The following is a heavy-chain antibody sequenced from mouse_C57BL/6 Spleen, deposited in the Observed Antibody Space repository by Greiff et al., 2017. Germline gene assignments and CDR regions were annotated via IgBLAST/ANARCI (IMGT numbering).Heavy chain of an antibody. D-gene: IGHD1-1*02. CDR3: ARDGGSPFAY. Sequence: DVKLVESGGGLVKPGGSLKLSCAASGFTFSDYGMHWVRQAPEKGLEWVAYISSGSSTIYYADTVKGRFTISRDNAKNTLFLQMTSLRSEDTAMYYCARDGGSPFAYWGQGTLVTVSA. V-gene: IGHV5-17*01. CDR1: GFTFSDYG. J-gene: IGHJ3*01. CDR2: ISSGSSTI.